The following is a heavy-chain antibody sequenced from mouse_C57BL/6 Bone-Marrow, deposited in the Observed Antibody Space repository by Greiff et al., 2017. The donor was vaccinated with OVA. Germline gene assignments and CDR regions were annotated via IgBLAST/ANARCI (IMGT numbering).Heavy chain of an antibody. CDR3: ARGDYYGSSENYFDY. V-gene: IGHV1-19*01. Sequence: EVQGVESGPVLVKPGASVKMSCKASGYTFTDYYMNWVKQSHGKSLEWIGVINPYNGGTSYNQKFKGKATLTVDKSSSTAYMELNSLTSEDSAVYYCARGDYYGSSENYFDYWGQGTTLIVSS. J-gene: IGHJ2*01. D-gene: IGHD1-1*01. CDR1: GYTFTDYY. CDR2: INPYNGGT.